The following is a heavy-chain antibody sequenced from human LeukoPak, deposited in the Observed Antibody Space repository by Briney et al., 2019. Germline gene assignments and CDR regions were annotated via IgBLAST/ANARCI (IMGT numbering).Heavy chain of an antibody. Sequence: SETLSLTCTVSGGSISSSSYYWGWIRQPPGKGLEWIGEINRGGSTNYNPSLKNRVTMSVDTSKNQFSLRLSSVTAANTAVYYCARGYASGSYYEYWGQGTLVTVSS. CDR2: INRGGST. CDR3: ARGYASGSYYEY. J-gene: IGHJ4*02. CDR1: GGSISSSSYY. V-gene: IGHV4-39*07. D-gene: IGHD3-10*01.